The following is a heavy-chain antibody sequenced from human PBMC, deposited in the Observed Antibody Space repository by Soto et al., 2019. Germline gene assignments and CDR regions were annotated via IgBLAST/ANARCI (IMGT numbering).Heavy chain of an antibody. J-gene: IGHJ4*02. D-gene: IGHD2-2*01. V-gene: IGHV3-23*01. Sequence: WGSLRLSCAASGFTFSSYAMSWVRQAPGKGLEWVSAISGSGGSTYYADSVKGRFTISRDNSKNTLYLQMNSLRAEDTAVYYCAGVPAALYYFDYWGQGTLVTVSS. CDR2: ISGSGGST. CDR1: GFTFSSYA. CDR3: AGVPAALYYFDY.